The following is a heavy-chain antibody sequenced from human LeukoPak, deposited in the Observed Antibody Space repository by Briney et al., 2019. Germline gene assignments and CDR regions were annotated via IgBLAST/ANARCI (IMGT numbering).Heavy chain of an antibody. CDR2: IKKDGSEK. D-gene: IGHD2-8*01. CDR3: ATAIFYGGSHY. V-gene: IGHV3-7*01. J-gene: IGHJ4*02. Sequence: RAGGSLRLSCAASGFTFSSYWMSWVRQAPGKGLEWVANIKKDGSEKYSVDSVKGRFTISRDNAKTSLYLQMNSLRAEDTAVYYCATAIFYGGSHYWGQGTLVTVSS. CDR1: GFTFSSYW.